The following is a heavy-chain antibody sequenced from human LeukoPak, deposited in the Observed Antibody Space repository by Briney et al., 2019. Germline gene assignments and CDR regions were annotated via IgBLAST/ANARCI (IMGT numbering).Heavy chain of an antibody. D-gene: IGHD3-22*01. Sequence: SETLSLTCTVSGGSISSGGHYWSWIRQPAGKGLEYLGRIYSTGSTNYNPSLRSRVTISVDTSKNQFSLKLSSVTAADTAVYYCARIPIGDSSGYYFDYWGQGTLVTVSS. V-gene: IGHV4-61*02. J-gene: IGHJ4*02. CDR1: GGSISSGGHY. CDR3: ARIPIGDSSGYYFDY. CDR2: IYSTGST.